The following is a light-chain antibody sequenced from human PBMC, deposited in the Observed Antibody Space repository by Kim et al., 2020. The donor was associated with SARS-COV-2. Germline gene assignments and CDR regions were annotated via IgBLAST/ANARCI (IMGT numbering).Light chain of an antibody. Sequence: RTATLTCTGNSNNVGNQGAAWLQQHRGHPPKLLSYRNNNRPSGISERLSASRSGNTASLTITGLQPEDEADYYCSAWDSSLSAWVFGGVTQLTVL. V-gene: IGLV10-54*01. J-gene: IGLJ3*02. CDR1: SNNVGNQG. CDR3: SAWDSSLSAWV. CDR2: RNN.